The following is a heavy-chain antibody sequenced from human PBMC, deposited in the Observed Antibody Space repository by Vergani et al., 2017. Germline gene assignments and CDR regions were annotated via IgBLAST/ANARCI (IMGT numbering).Heavy chain of an antibody. V-gene: IGHV3-9*01. D-gene: IGHD6-19*01. Sequence: EVQLVESGGGLVKPGGSLRLSCAASGFTFSSYSMNWVRQAPGKGLEWVSGISWNSGSTGYADSVKGRFTISRDNAKNSLYLQMNSLRAEDTALYYCAKDMADSPYSSGWDYFDYWGQGTLVTVSS. J-gene: IGHJ4*02. CDR1: GFTFSSYS. CDR2: ISWNSGST. CDR3: AKDMADSPYSSGWDYFDY.